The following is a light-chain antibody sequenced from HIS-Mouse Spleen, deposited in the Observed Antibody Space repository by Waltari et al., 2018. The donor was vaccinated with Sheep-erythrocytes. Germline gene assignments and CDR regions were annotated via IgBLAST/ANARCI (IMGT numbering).Light chain of an antibody. V-gene: IGKV1D-13*01. Sequence: AIQLTQSPSSLSASVGDRVTITCRASQGISSALAGYQQKPGKAPKLLIYDASSLESGVPSRFSGSGSGTEFTLTISSLQPEDFATYYCQQFNNYPRTFGQGTKVEIK. CDR2: DAS. CDR1: QGISSA. CDR3: QQFNNYPRT. J-gene: IGKJ1*01.